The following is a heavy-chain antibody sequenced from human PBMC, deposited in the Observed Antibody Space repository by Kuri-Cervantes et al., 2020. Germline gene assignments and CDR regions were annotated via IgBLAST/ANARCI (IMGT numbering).Heavy chain of an antibody. V-gene: IGHV3-23*01. CDR2: ISGSGGST. Sequence: GGSLRLSCAASGFTFSSYAMSWVRQAPGKGLEWVSAISGSGGSTYYEDSVKGRFTISRENSKNTPYLQMNSLRAEDAAVFYCAKPDRGVVKDYWGQGTLVTVSS. CDR1: GFTFSSYA. J-gene: IGHJ4*02. D-gene: IGHD4-23*01. CDR3: AKPDRGVVKDY.